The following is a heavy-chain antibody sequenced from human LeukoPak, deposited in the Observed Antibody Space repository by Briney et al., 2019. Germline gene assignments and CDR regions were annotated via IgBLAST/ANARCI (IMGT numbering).Heavy chain of an antibody. J-gene: IGHJ5*02. CDR3: ARGELYSSTRRWFDP. Sequence: ASVKVSCKVSGYTLTELSMHWVRQAPGKGLEWMGGFDPEDGETIYAQKFQGRVTITADESTSTAYMELSSLRSEDTAVYYCARGELYSSTRRWFDPWGQGTLVTVSS. V-gene: IGHV1-24*01. CDR2: FDPEDGET. CDR1: GYTLTELS. D-gene: IGHD6-13*01.